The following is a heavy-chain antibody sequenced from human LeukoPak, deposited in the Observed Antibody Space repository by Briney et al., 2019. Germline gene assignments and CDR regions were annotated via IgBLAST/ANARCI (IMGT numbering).Heavy chain of an antibody. CDR3: ARRRGEPNIFDY. CDR2: INPNSGGT. D-gene: IGHD3-16*01. Sequence: GASVKVSCKASGYTITGYYIHWVRQAPGQGLEWMGRINPNSGGTNYAQRFQGRVTMTRDTSISTAYMDLSRLRSDDTALYYCARRRGEPNIFDYWGQGTLVTVSS. J-gene: IGHJ4*02. V-gene: IGHV1-2*06. CDR1: GYTITGYY.